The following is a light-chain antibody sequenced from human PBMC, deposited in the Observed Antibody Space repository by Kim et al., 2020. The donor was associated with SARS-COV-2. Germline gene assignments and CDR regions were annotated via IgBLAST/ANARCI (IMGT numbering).Light chain of an antibody. CDR3: QAWDSNTGV. CDR1: KLGDKF. J-gene: IGLJ1*01. V-gene: IGLV3-1*01. CDR2: QDN. Sequence: VSPGQTASITCSGDKLGDKFACWFQQKPGQSPVLVIYQDNKRPSGIPERFSGSNSGNTSTLTISGTQAMDEADYYCQAWDSNTGVFGTGTKVTVL.